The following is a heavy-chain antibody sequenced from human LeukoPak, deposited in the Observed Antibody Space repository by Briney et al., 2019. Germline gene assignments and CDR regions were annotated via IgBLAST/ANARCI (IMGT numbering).Heavy chain of an antibody. CDR2: INWNGGST. D-gene: IGHD4-11*01. J-gene: IGHJ6*03. CDR1: GFTFDDYG. V-gene: IGHV3-20*04. Sequence: PGGSLRLSCAASGFTFDDYGMSWVRQAPGKGLEWVSGINWNGGSTGYADSVKGRFTISRDNAKNSLYLQMNSLRAEDTALYYCAGGLNTVTLRSFKIYYYMDVWGKGTTVTVSS. CDR3: AGGLNTVTLRSFKIYYYMDV.